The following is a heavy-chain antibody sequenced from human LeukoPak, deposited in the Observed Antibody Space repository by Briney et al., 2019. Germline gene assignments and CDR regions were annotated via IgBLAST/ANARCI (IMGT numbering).Heavy chain of an antibody. CDR3: ARILDSAWGELGY. CDR2: ISPSSSTI. CDR1: GFPFSRYS. D-gene: IGHD6-19*01. J-gene: IGHJ4*02. V-gene: IGHV3-48*01. Sequence: PGGSLRLSCAASGFPFSRYSMNWVRQAPGKGLEWVSYISPSSSTIYYADSVKGRFTISRDNAKNSLYLQMNSLRAEDTSVYYCARILDSAWGELGYWGQGTLVTVSS.